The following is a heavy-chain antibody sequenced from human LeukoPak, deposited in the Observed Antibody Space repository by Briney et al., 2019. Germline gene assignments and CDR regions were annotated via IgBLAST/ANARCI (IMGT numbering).Heavy chain of an antibody. CDR3: ARGGNLEN. CDR2: INEDGGER. J-gene: IGHJ4*02. V-gene: IGHV3-7*01. Sequence: GGSLRLSCAASGFTLNRYWMSWVRQAPGKGLEWVANINEDGGERHYVDSVKGRFTISRDNAKSSLYLQMNSLRAEDTAVYYCARGGNLENWGGGTLVPSPQ. CDR1: GFTLNRYW. D-gene: IGHD1-14*01.